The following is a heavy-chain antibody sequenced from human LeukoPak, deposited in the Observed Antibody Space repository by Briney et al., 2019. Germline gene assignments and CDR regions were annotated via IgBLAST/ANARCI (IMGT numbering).Heavy chain of an antibody. D-gene: IGHD6-6*01. V-gene: IGHV3-23*01. J-gene: IGHJ4*02. CDR2: ISGSGGST. CDR1: GFTFSSYA. CDR3: AKDRTAARPYYFDY. Sequence: PGGSLRLSCAASGFTFSSYAMGWVRQAPGKGLEWVSAISGSGGSTYYADSVKGRFTISRDNSKNTLYLQMNSLRAEDTAIYYCAKDRTAARPYYFDYWGQGTLVTVSS.